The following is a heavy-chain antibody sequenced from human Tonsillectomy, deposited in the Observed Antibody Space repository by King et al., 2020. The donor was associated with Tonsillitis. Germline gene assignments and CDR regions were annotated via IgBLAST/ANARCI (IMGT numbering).Heavy chain of an antibody. CDR1: GFTFDDYA. J-gene: IGHJ4*02. D-gene: IGHD3-16*01. Sequence: VQLVESGGGLVQPGRSLRLSCAPSGFTFDDYAMHWVRHVPGKGLEWVSGINWNSGNIVYADSVKGRFTISRDNAKNSLYLQMNSLRAEDTALYYCAKDKAFGGVKLHYFHKWGQGTLVTVSS. CDR3: AKDKAFGGVKLHYFHK. CDR2: INWNSGNI. V-gene: IGHV3-9*01.